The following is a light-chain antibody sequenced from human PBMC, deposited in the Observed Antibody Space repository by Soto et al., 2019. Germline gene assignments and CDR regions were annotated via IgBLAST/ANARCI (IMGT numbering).Light chain of an antibody. Sequence: EIVMTQSPATLSVSPGERATLSCRASQSVSSNLAWYQQKPGQAPRLLIYGASTRATGVAARFSGSGSGTECTLTISSLQSEDFAVYHCQQYKNWPLTFGQGTKVEIK. J-gene: IGKJ1*01. V-gene: IGKV3-15*01. CDR3: QQYKNWPLT. CDR1: QSVSSN. CDR2: GAS.